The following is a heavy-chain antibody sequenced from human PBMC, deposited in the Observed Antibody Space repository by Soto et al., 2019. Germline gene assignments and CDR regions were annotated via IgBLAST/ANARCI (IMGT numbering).Heavy chain of an antibody. Sequence: ASVKVSCKASGYTFTSYDINWVRQATGQGLEWMGWMNPNSGNTGYAQKFQGRVTMTRNTSISTAYMELSSLRSEDTAVYYCARVDDDDFWSGYSAEYYYYGMDVWGQGTKVTVSS. CDR2: MNPNSGNT. CDR1: GYTFTSYD. D-gene: IGHD3-3*01. J-gene: IGHJ6*02. CDR3: ARVDDDDFWSGYSAEYYYYGMDV. V-gene: IGHV1-8*01.